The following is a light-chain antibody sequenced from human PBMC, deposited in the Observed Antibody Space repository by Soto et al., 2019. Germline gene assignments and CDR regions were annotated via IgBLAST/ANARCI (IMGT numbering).Light chain of an antibody. Sequence: QSLLSQPPSSSVTPGQMVTICCSGSSSNIGSNTVSWYQQFPGTAPKLLIYFNIQRPSGVPDRFSGSKSGTSASLAISGLHSEDEADYYCAAWDDSLNAYVFGTGTKVTVL. CDR1: SSNIGSNT. V-gene: IGLV1-44*01. CDR2: FNI. J-gene: IGLJ1*01. CDR3: AAWDDSLNAYV.